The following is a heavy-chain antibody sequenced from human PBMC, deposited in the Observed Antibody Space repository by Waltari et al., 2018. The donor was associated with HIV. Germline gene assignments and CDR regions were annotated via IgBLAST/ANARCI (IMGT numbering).Heavy chain of an antibody. CDR3: ARVDFVGGSCLPWKYPYLYAMDV. Sequence: QVRLLQSGAEVKKPGASVRVSCKTSGYTFTDYYIHWVRQAPGQGLEGVAWVDPRSDSQKYAPKYQGRVTVTRDTSSTTAYIYLTNFRPDDTAVYFCARVDFVGGSCLPWKYPYLYAMDVWGQGTTVTVSP. CDR1: GYTFTDYY. V-gene: IGHV1-2*02. CDR2: VDPRSDSQ. J-gene: IGHJ6*01. D-gene: IGHD2-15*01.